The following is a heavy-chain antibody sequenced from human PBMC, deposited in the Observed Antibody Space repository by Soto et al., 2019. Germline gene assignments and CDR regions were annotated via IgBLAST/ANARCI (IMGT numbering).Heavy chain of an antibody. CDR1: GGTLSNFA. CDR3: ANGHDNYFSYGMDV. D-gene: IGHD1-1*01. Sequence: QVQLVQSGSEVKKPGSSVKVSCKASGGTLSNFAISWVRQAPGQGLEWVGTFIPIVGMAKYGQNFQGRVTISGDQARNTLFMELRSLSYEDTAMYDCANGHDNYFSYGMDVWGQGTTVTVSS. J-gene: IGHJ6*02. CDR2: FIPIVGMA. V-gene: IGHV1-69*04.